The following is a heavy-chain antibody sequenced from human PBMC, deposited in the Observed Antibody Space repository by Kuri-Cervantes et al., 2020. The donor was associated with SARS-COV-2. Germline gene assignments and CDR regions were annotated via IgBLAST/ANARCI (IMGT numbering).Heavy chain of an antibody. CDR1: ETTFPNYD. J-gene: IGHJ4*02. CDR2: VKTDSGNT. D-gene: IGHD2-21*01. CDR3: YCAPKEGFDS. Sequence: ASVKVSCKAPETTFPNYDINWVRQATGQGLEWMGMVKTDSGNTLYAQIFQGRVTMTRDISTATAYMELSSLTSEDTAIYYCYCAPKEGFDSWDQGTLVTVSS. V-gene: IGHV1-8*01.